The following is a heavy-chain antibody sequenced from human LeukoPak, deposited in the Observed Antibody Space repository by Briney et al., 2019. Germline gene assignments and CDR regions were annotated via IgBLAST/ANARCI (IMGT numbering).Heavy chain of an antibody. D-gene: IGHD4-23*01. CDR3: AGPPYGGVDY. V-gene: IGHV3-30*03. CDR2: ISYDGSNK. CDR1: GFTFSAYG. Sequence: TGGSLRLSCAASGFTFSAYGMHWVRQAPGKGLEWVAIISYDGSNKYYADSVKGRFTISRDNSKNTLYLQMNSLRAEDTAVYYCAGPPYGGVDYWGQGTLVTVSS. J-gene: IGHJ4*02.